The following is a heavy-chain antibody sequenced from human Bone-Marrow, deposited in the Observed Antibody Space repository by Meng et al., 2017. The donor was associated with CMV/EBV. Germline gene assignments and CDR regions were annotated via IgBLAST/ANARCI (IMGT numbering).Heavy chain of an antibody. J-gene: IGHJ4*02. V-gene: IGHV3-74*01. Sequence: GESLKISCSASGFTLSSNWMHWVRQAPGKGLVWVSRINSDGGSTNYADSVKGPSTISRDNARNSLHLQMNSLRADETAVYYCAGTYSRPLDLWGGGTLVTVSS. CDR3: AGTYSRPLDL. CDR2: INSDGGST. D-gene: IGHD1-26*01. CDR1: GFTLSSNW.